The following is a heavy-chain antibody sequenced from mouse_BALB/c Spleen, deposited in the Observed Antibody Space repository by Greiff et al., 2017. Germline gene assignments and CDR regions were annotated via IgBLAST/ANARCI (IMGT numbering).Heavy chain of an antibody. D-gene: IGHD1-1*01. Sequence: EVHLVESGGGLVKPGGSLKLSCAASGFTFSSYAMSWVRQTPEKRLEWVASISSGGSTYYPDSVKARFTISRDNARNILYLQMSSLRSEDTAMYYCERKNHYYGSSDYYAMDYWGQGTSVTVAS. CDR1: GFTFSSYA. V-gene: IGHV5-6-5*01. CDR2: ISSGGST. CDR3: ERKNHYYGSSDYYAMDY. J-gene: IGHJ4*01.